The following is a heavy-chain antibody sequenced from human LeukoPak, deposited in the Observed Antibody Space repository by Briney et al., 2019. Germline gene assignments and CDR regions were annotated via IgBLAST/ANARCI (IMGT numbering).Heavy chain of an antibody. Sequence: SETLSLTCTVSGGSISSGSYYWSWIRQPAGKGLEWIGRIYTSGSTNYNPSLKSRATISVDTSKNQFSLKLSSVTAADTAVYYCARVSSSSSEPHDYWGQGTLVTVSS. CDR1: GGSISSGSYY. V-gene: IGHV4-61*02. CDR3: ARVSSSSSEPHDY. CDR2: IYTSGST. D-gene: IGHD6-6*01. J-gene: IGHJ4*02.